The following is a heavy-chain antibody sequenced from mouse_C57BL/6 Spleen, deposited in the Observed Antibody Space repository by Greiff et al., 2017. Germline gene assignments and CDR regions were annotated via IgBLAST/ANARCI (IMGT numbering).Heavy chain of an antibody. V-gene: IGHV1-80*01. CDR3: ARDLTGRYFDY. CDR2: IYPGDGDT. CDR1: GYAFSSYW. Sequence: QDQLQQSGAELVKPGASVKISCKASGYAFSSYWLNWVKQRPGKGLEWIGQIYPGDGDTNYNGKFKGKATLTADKSSSTAYMQLSSLTSEDSAVYFCARDLTGRYFDYGGQGTTLTVSS. D-gene: IGHD4-1*01. J-gene: IGHJ2*01.